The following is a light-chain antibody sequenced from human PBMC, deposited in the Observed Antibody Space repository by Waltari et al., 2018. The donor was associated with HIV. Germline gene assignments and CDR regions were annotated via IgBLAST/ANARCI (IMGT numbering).Light chain of an antibody. Sequence: QSVLTQPPSASGAPGQRVTMSCSGSSSNIGGNYVYWYQHLPGSTPKLLSSRKNNRPSGVPVRFSGPKSGTPASLAISGLRSEDEADYYCAAWDDSLSGVLFGGGTKLTVL. CDR3: AAWDDSLSGVL. CDR2: RKN. J-gene: IGLJ3*02. CDR1: SSNIGGNY. V-gene: IGLV1-47*01.